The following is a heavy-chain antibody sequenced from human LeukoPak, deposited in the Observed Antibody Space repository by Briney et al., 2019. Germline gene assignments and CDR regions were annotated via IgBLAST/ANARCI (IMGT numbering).Heavy chain of an antibody. CDR2: IKPDESET. V-gene: IGHV3-7*01. D-gene: IGHD6-13*01. J-gene: IGHJ4*02. CDR1: GLTFNTYW. CDR3: GGFGYEAAVDL. Sequence: GGSLRLSCAASGLTFNTYWMTCVRQAPGKGLEWVANIKPDESETYYVDTVKGRFTISRDNAKNLLYLQMNSLRGEDTAVYYCGGFGYEAAVDLWGQGTLVTVSS.